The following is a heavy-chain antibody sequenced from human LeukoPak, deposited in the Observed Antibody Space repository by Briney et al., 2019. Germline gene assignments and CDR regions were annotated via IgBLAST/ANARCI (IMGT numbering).Heavy chain of an antibody. V-gene: IGHV4-39*01. J-gene: IGHJ1*01. Sequence: SETLSLTCSVSGDSVSRSDSYWDWIRQSPGKGLEWIGTIYYSGRTYYSPSLKSRVTMSVDPFNNQFSLNLRSVTAADTAVYYCARRRYYDGSGYLEWGQGTLLSVSS. D-gene: IGHD3-22*01. CDR3: ARRRYYDGSGYLE. CDR2: IYYSGRT. CDR1: GDSVSRSDSY.